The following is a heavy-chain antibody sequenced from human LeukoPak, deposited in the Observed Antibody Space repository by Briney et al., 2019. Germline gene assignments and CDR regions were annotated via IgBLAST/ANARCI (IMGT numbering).Heavy chain of an antibody. V-gene: IGHV3-23*01. D-gene: IGHD3-10*01. CDR2: ISGSGGST. CDR3: ARDGPHYYGSGSYSDY. CDR1: GFTFSSYA. Sequence: GGSLRLSCAASGFTFSSYAMSWVRQAPGKGLEWVSAISGSGGSTYYADSVKGRFTISRDNSKNTLYLQMNSLRAEDTAVYYCARDGPHYYGSGSYSDYWGQGTLVTVSS. J-gene: IGHJ4*02.